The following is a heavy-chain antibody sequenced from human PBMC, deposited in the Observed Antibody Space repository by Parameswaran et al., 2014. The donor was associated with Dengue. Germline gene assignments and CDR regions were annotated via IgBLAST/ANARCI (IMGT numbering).Heavy chain of an antibody. Sequence: WIRQPQGRAWSGWDSSIPLTLRPDTARLFRGQVTMSADKSVNTAYLQWTSLKTSDTAMYYCARQVDSSGIEAFNVWGPGTMVTVSS. CDR3: ARQVDSSGIEAFNV. CDR2: SIPLTLRP. D-gene: IGHD6-19*01. V-gene: IGHV5-51*01. J-gene: IGHJ3*01.